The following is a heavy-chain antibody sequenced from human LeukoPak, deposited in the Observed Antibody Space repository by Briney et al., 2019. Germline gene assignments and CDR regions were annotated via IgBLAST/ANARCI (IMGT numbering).Heavy chain of an antibody. V-gene: IGHV3-33*01. Sequence: PGGSLRHSCAASGFTFSSYGMHWVRQAPGKGLEWVAVIWYDGSNKYYADSVKGRFTISRDNSKNTLYLQMNSLRAEATAVYYCARDRGVPGGDTTIFGVVSTHYYYYYGMDVWGQGTTVTVSS. J-gene: IGHJ6*02. D-gene: IGHD3-3*01. CDR2: IWYDGSNK. CDR1: GFTFSSYG. CDR3: ARDRGVPGGDTTIFGVVSTHYYYYYGMDV.